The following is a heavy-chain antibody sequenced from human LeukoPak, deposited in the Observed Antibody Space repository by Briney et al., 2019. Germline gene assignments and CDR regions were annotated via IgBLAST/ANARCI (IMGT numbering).Heavy chain of an antibody. D-gene: IGHD2-2*01. J-gene: IGHJ4*02. Sequence: GGSLRLSCAASGFTFSSYGMHWVRQAPGKGLEWVAVIWYDGSNKYYADSVKGRFTISRDNSKNTLYLQMNSLRAEDTAVYYCARDSPDIVVVPAAPDYWGQRTLVTVSS. CDR2: IWYDGSNK. CDR3: ARDSPDIVVVPAAPDY. V-gene: IGHV3-33*01. CDR1: GFTFSSYG.